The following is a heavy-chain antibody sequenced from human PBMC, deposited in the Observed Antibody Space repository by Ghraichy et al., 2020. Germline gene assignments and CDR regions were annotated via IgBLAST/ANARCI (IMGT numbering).Heavy chain of an antibody. Sequence: SETLSLTCTVSGGSISSYYWSWIRQPPGKGLEWIGYIYYSGSTNYNPSLKSRVTISVDTSKNQFSLKLSSVTAADTAVYYCARGGPYYDILTGYRPYYYYYMDVWGKGTTVTVSS. CDR3: ARGGPYYDILTGYRPYYYYYMDV. CDR2: IYYSGST. V-gene: IGHV4-59*01. D-gene: IGHD3-9*01. J-gene: IGHJ6*03. CDR1: GGSISSYY.